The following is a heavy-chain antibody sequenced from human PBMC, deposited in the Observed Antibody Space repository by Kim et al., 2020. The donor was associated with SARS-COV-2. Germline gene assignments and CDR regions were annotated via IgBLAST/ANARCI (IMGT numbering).Heavy chain of an antibody. CDR2: INSDGSST. CDR1: GFTFSSYW. J-gene: IGHJ5*02. Sequence: GGSLRLSCAASGFTFSSYWMHWVRQAPGKGLVWVSRINSDGSSTSYADSVKGRFTISRDNAKNTLYLQMNSLRAEDTAVYYCARPASDGVQRLNWFDPWGQGTLVTVSS. D-gene: IGHD1-1*01. V-gene: IGHV3-74*01. CDR3: ARPASDGVQRLNWFDP.